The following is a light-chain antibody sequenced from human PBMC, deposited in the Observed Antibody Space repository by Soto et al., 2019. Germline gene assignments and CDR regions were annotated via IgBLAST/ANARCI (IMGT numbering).Light chain of an antibody. Sequence: QSVLTQPPSASGAPGQRVTISCSGSTSNIEKFYVYWYQQVPGTAPKLLIYRSNQRPSGVPDRVSGSKSGTSASLAISGLRSEDEAVYYCAAWDDSLRGVVFGGGTKLTVL. CDR3: AAWDDSLRGVV. J-gene: IGLJ2*01. CDR2: RSN. CDR1: TSNIEKFY. V-gene: IGLV1-47*01.